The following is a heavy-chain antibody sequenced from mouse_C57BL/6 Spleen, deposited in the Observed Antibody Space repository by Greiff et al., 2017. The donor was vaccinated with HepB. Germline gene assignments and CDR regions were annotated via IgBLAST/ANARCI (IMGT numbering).Heavy chain of an antibody. CDR3: TREGLTGTDAMDY. V-gene: IGHV5-9-1*02. J-gene: IGHJ4*01. Sequence: EVKLMESGEGLVKPGGSLKLSCAASGFTFSSYAMSWVRQTPEKRLEWVAYISSGGDYIYYADTVKGRFTISRDNARNTLYLQMSSLKSEDTAMYYCTREGLTGTDAMDYWGQGTSVTVSS. CDR1: GFTFSSYA. CDR2: ISSGGDYI. D-gene: IGHD4-1*01.